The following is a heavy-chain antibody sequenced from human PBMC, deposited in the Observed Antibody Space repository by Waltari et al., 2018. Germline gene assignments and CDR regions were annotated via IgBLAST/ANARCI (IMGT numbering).Heavy chain of an antibody. Sequence: QVQLVESGGGVVQPGRSLRLSCAASGFTFSSYGMHWVRQAPGKGLGWVEVIWYDGSNKYYADSVKGRFTISRDNSKNTMYLQMNSLRAEDTAVYYCAKNSIRSIAARPDYWGQGTLVTVSS. V-gene: IGHV3-33*06. CDR1: GFTFSSYG. D-gene: IGHD6-6*01. CDR3: AKNSIRSIAARPDY. J-gene: IGHJ4*02. CDR2: IWYDGSNK.